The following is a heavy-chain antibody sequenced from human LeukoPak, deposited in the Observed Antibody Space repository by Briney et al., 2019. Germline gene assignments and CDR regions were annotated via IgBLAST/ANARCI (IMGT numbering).Heavy chain of an antibody. CDR2: IYYSGST. V-gene: IGHV4-39*07. J-gene: IGHJ4*02. CDR3: ARERSYDILTGTSYYFDY. D-gene: IGHD3-9*01. Sequence: SETLSLTCTVSGGSISSSSYYWGWIRQPPGKGLEWIGSIYYSGSTYYNPSLKSRVTISVDTSKNQFSLKLSSVTAADTAVYYCARERSYDILTGTSYYFDYWGQGTLVTVSS. CDR1: GGSISSSSYY.